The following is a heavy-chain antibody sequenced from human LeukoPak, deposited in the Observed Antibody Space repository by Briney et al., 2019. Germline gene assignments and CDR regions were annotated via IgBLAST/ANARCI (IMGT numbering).Heavy chain of an antibody. V-gene: IGHV3-48*02. D-gene: IGHD4-17*01. CDR3: ARGLGSTVTTPPVWFDP. CDR1: GFTFSSYS. CDR2: ISSSSSTI. J-gene: IGHJ5*02. Sequence: GGSLRLSCAASGFTFSSYSMNWVRQAPGKGLEWVSYISSSSSTIYYGDSVKGRFTISRDNAKNSLYLQMNSLRDEDTAVYYCARGLGSTVTTPPVWFDPWGQGTLVTVSS.